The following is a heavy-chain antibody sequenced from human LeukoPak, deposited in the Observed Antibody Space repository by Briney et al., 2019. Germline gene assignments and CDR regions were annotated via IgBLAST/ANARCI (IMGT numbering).Heavy chain of an antibody. CDR2: ISGSGGST. D-gene: IGHD3-10*01. CDR3: AKDREPYYYGSGTNPLYY. V-gene: IGHV3-23*01. CDR1: GFTFSSYA. J-gene: IGHJ4*02. Sequence: PGGSLRLSCAASGFTFSSYAMSWVRQAPGKGLEWVSAISGSGGSTYYADSVKGRFTISRDNSKNTLYLQMNSLRAEDTAVYYCAKDREPYYYGSGTNPLYYWGQGTLVTVSS.